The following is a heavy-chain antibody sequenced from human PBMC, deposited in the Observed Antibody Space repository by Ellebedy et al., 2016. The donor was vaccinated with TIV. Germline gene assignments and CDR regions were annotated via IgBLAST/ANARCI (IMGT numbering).Heavy chain of an antibody. Sequence: ASVKVSCKASGYTFTSYGISWVRQAPGQGLEWMGWINPNSGGTNYAQKFQGWVSMTRDTSISTAYMELSSLRSDDTAVYYCAREVVNDYYYGMDVWGQGTTVTVSS. CDR3: AREVVNDYYYGMDV. D-gene: IGHD2-15*01. CDR1: GYTFTSYG. CDR2: INPNSGGT. J-gene: IGHJ6*02. V-gene: IGHV1-2*04.